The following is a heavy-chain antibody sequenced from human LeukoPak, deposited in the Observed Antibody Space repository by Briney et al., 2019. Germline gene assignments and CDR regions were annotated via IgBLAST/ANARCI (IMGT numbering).Heavy chain of an antibody. D-gene: IGHD3-3*01. CDR1: GYSFTSYW. J-gene: IGHJ5*02. V-gene: IGHV5-51*01. CDR3: ARQGTRRYDFWSGHNWFDP. Sequence: GESLKISFKGSGYSFTSYWIGWVRQMPGKGLEWMGIIYPGDSDTRYSPSFQGQVTISADKSISTAYLQWSSLKASDTAMYYCARQGTRRYDFWSGHNWFDPWGQGTLVTVSS. CDR2: IYPGDSDT.